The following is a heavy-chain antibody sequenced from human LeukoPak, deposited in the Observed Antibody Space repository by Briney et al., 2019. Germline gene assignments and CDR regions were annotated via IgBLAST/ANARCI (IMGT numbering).Heavy chain of an antibody. CDR2: ISASGGTK. CDR1: GFTFSNYA. V-gene: IGHV3-23*01. CDR3: ARSLKWNLVGFDY. J-gene: IGHJ4*02. Sequence: PGGSLRLSCAASGFTFSNYAMNWVRQAPGKGLEWVSCISASGGTKLYADSVRGRFIISRDDSKNTLYVQMSSLGAEDTAVYYCARSLKWNLVGFDYWGQGTLVTVSS. D-gene: IGHD1-1*01.